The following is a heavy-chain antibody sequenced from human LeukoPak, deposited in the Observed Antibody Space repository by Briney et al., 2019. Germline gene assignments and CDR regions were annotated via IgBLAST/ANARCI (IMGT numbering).Heavy chain of an antibody. CDR3: ARGSQQPDFDY. Sequence: ASETLSLTCTVSGYSISSGYYWGWIRQPPGKGLEWIGYIYYSGSTNYNPSLKSRVTISVDTSKNQFSLKLSSVTAADTAVYYCARGSQQPDFDYWGQGTLVTVSS. D-gene: IGHD6-13*01. J-gene: IGHJ4*02. CDR1: GYSISSGYY. CDR2: IYYSGST. V-gene: IGHV4-61*01.